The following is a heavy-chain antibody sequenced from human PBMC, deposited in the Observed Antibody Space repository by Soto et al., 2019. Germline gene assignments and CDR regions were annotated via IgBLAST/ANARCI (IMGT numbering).Heavy chain of an antibody. D-gene: IGHD5-12*01. CDR3: GRVRVDKAEGWFDP. Sequence: GESLKISCKGSGYSFTTYWITWVRQVPGKGLEWMGRIDPSDSYANYSPSFQGHVTMSADKSISTAYLQWSSLKASDTAMYYCGRVRVDKAEGWFDPWGQGALVTVSS. CDR1: GYSFTTYW. V-gene: IGHV5-10-1*01. J-gene: IGHJ5*02. CDR2: IDPSDSYA.